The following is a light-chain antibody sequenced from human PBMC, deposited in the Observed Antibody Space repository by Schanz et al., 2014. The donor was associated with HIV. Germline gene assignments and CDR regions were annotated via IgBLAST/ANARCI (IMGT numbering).Light chain of an antibody. J-gene: IGLJ1*01. CDR1: SSDVGAYNY. Sequence: QSALTQPASVSGSPGQSVTISCTGTSSDVGAYNYVSWYQQYPGKAPKVMIYDVSNRPSGVSDRFSGSKSGNTASLTISGLQAEDEADYYCCSYAGDSTYVFGTGTKLTVL. CDR3: CSYAGDSTYV. V-gene: IGLV2-23*02. CDR2: DVS.